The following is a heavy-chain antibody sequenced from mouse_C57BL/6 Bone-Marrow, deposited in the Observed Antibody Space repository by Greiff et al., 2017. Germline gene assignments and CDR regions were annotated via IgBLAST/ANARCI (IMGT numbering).Heavy chain of an antibody. CDR3: ARHVSYWYFDV. J-gene: IGHJ1*03. CDR1: GFTFSSYT. CDR2: ISGGGGNT. V-gene: IGHV5-9*01. Sequence: DVKLVESGGGLVKPGGSLKLSCAASGFTFSSYTMSWVRQTPEKRLEWVATISGGGGNTYYPASVKGRFTITRDNAKNTLYLQMSSLRSEDTALDYCARHVSYWYFDVWGTGTTVTVSS.